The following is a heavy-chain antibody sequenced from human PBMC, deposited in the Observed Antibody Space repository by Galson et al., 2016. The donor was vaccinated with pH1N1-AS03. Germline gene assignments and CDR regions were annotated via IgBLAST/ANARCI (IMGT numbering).Heavy chain of an antibody. CDR3: AKVGGSFFAFDY. J-gene: IGHJ4*02. V-gene: IGHV3-21*01. D-gene: IGHD1-26*01. CDR1: GFKFRDYN. Sequence: SLRLSCAASGFKFRDYNMNWVRQAPGRGLEWISSISSSSSSIFYGDSVKGRFTVSRDNAKKSLYLQMNSLRVEDTAVYYCAKVGGSFFAFDYWGQGILVTVSS. CDR2: ISSSSSSI.